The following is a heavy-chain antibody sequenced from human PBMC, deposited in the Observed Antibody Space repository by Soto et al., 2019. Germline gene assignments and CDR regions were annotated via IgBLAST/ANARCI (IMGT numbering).Heavy chain of an antibody. V-gene: IGHV4-30-2*01. Sequence: TSAVPVGLISSGGSSWIWIRQPPEKGLEWIGYSYQSGSTDYHPSLKSRVTISVYRPKNQCSLKLSSVTAADTAVYYCAREAGGYCSGGSCYSGAFDIWGQGTMVT. J-gene: IGHJ3*02. CDR3: AREAGGYCSGGSCYSGAFDI. CDR2: SYQSGST. CDR1: VGLISSGGSS. D-gene: IGHD2-15*01.